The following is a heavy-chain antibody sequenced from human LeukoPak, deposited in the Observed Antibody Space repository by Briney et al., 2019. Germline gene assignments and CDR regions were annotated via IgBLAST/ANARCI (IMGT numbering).Heavy chain of an antibody. CDR3: AFYYYYGMDV. V-gene: IGHV3-21*01. CDR2: ISGSSSYI. J-gene: IGHJ6*02. CDR1: GFTFSSYG. Sequence: PGGSLRLSCAASGFTFSSYGMSWVRQAPGKGLDWVSSISGSSSYIYYADSVKGRFTISRDNAKKSLYLQMSSLRAEDTAVYYCAFYYYYGMDVWGQGTTVTVSS.